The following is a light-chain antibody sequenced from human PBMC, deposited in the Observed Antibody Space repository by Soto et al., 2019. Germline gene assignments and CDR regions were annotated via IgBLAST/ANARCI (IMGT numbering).Light chain of an antibody. CDR1: RSDVGGYKY. CDR3: CSYGGGRTPLG. Sequence: QSALTQPRSVSGSPGQSVAISCTGSRSDVGGYKYVFWYQQFPGKAPKLIIYDVSRRPSGVPDRFSGSKSGNTASLTISGLQAEDEGDYYCCSYGGGRTPLGFGGGTKVTVL. J-gene: IGLJ2*01. V-gene: IGLV2-11*01. CDR2: DVS.